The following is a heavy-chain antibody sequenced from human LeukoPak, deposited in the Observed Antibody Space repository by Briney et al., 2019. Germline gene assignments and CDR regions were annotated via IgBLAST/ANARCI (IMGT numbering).Heavy chain of an antibody. CDR3: ARGYYDSSGYYYHGIDY. D-gene: IGHD3-22*01. Sequence: SETLSLTCAVYGGSFSGYYWSWIRQPPGKGLEWIGEINHSGSTNCNPSLKSRVTISVDTSKNQFSLKLSSVTAADTAVYYCARGYYDSSGYYYHGIDYWGQGTLVTVSS. CDR2: INHSGST. CDR1: GGSFSGYY. V-gene: IGHV4-34*01. J-gene: IGHJ4*02.